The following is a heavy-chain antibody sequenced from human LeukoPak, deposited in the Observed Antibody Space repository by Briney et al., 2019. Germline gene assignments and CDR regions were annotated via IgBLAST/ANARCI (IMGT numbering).Heavy chain of an antibody. CDR1: GDSIRSYY. V-gene: IGHV4-59*12. CDR3: ARAKYYYDSSGYVDAFDI. CDR2: IDYSGYT. J-gene: IGHJ3*02. Sequence: SETLSLTCSVSGDSIRSYYWSWIRQSPGKGLEWIGYIDYSGYTNYNPSLKSRVTISVDTSKNQFSLKLSSVPAADTAVYYCARAKYYYDSSGYVDAFDIWGQGTMVTVSS. D-gene: IGHD3-22*01.